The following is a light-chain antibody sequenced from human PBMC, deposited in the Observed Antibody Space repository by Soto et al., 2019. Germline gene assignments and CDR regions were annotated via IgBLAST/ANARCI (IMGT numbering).Light chain of an antibody. CDR3: QQYNNWPF. V-gene: IGKV3-15*01. CDR1: QSVSSN. Sequence: EIVMAQSPATLCVWPMERNTLXGRASQSVSSNLAWYQQKPGQAPRLLIYGASTRATGIPARFSGSGSGTEFTLTISSLQSEDFAVYYCQQYNNWPFFGPGTKVDI. CDR2: GAS. J-gene: IGKJ3*01.